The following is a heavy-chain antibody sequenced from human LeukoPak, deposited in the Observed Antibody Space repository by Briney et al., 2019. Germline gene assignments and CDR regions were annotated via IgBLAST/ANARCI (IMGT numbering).Heavy chain of an antibody. CDR1: GFTFTSYA. Sequence: PGGSLTLPCAASGFTFTSYAMNWVRQAPGKGLEWVSTISASGGNTYSADSVKGRFTISRDNCKNTLYLQMSSLRAEDTAVYYCAKRSNYFLLDYWGQGTLVTVSS. D-gene: IGHD2/OR15-2a*01. V-gene: IGHV3-23*01. J-gene: IGHJ4*02. CDR3: AKRSNYFLLDY. CDR2: ISASGGNT.